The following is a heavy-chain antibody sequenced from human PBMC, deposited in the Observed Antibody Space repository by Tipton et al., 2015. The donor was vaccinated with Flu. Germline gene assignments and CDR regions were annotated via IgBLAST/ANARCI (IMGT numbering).Heavy chain of an antibody. CDR2: IYHTGNT. CDR1: GVSISSSDYS. Sequence: TLSLTCTVSGVSISSSDYSWTWIRQPPGKGLEWIGCIYHTGNTYYNPSLKSRVTLSVDTPKNQFSLTLRSMTAADTANYYCARVVITSNVGDAYDVWGQGTMVTVSS. CDR3: ARVVITSNVGDAYDV. V-gene: IGHV4-30-2*01. D-gene: IGHD1-1*01. J-gene: IGHJ3*01.